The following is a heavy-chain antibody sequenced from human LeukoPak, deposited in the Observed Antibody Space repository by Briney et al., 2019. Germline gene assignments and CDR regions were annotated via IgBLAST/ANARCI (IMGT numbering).Heavy chain of an antibody. CDR2: INHSGST. Sequence: SETLSLTCAVYGGSFSGYYWSWIRQPPGKGLEWIGEINHSGSTNYNPSLKSRVTISVDTSKNQFSLKLSSVTAADTAVYCCARRRVRVVTAIYYMDVWGKGTTVTIS. CDR3: ARRRVRVVTAIYYMDV. V-gene: IGHV4-34*01. J-gene: IGHJ6*03. D-gene: IGHD2-21*02. CDR1: GGSFSGYY.